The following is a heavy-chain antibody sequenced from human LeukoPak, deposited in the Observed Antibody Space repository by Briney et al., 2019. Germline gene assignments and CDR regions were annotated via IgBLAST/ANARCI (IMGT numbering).Heavy chain of an antibody. Sequence: SQTLSLTCAISGDSVSSISVAWNWIRQSPSRGLEWLGRTYYRSKLYYEYAVSVKSRININPDTSKNQFSLQLTSVTPEDTAVYYCSLARSEYHYGMDVWGQGTTVTVSS. CDR3: SLARSEYHYGMDV. V-gene: IGHV6-1*01. CDR1: GDSVSSISVA. J-gene: IGHJ6*02. CDR2: TYYRSKLYY.